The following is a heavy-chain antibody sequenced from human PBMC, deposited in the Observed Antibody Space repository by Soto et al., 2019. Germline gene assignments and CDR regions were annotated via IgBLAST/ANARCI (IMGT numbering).Heavy chain of an antibody. V-gene: IGHV4-30-4*01. CDR1: GGSISSGDYY. CDR3: ARETPADYAPTSFIFDY. J-gene: IGHJ4*02. Sequence: SETLSLTCTVSGGSISSGDYYWSWILHPPGKGLEWIGYIYYSGSTYYNPSLKSRVTISVDTSKNQFSLKLSSVTAADTAVYYCARETPADYAPTSFIFDYWGQGTLVTVSS. CDR2: IYYSGST. D-gene: IGHD4-17*01.